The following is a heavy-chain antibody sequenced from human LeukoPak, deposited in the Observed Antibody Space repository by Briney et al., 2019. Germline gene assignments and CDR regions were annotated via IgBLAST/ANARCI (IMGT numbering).Heavy chain of an antibody. CDR3: AREGPYCSSTSCYSAFDI. CDR1: GGTFSSYA. Sequence: SVKVSCKASGGTFSSYAISWVRPAPGQGLEWMGRIIPILGIANYAQKFQGRVTITADKSTSTAYMELSSPRSEDTAVYYCAREGPYCSSTSCYSAFDIWGQGTMVTVSS. D-gene: IGHD2-2*02. J-gene: IGHJ3*02. CDR2: IIPILGIA. V-gene: IGHV1-69*04.